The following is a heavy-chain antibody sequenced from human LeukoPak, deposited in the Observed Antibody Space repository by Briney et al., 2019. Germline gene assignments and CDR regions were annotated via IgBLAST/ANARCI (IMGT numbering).Heavy chain of an antibody. CDR2: IYTSGST. J-gene: IGHJ5*02. CDR3: ARCSGITIFGVARGDWFDP. V-gene: IGHV4-61*02. D-gene: IGHD3-3*01. Sequence: SETLSLTCTVSGCSISSGSYYWSWIGQPAGKGLEWIGRIYTSGSTNYNPSLKSRVTISVATSKNHFSLKLSSVTAADTAVYSGARCSGITIFGVARGDWFDPWGQGTLVTVSS. CDR1: GCSISSGSYY.